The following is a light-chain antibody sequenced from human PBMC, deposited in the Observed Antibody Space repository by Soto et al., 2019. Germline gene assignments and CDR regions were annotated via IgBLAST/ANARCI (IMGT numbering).Light chain of an antibody. CDR1: QSVSSSY. J-gene: IGKJ1*01. CDR2: SAS. V-gene: IGKV3-20*01. CDR3: QQYGSSPRT. Sequence: EIVLTQSPGTLSLSPGERATLSCRASQSVSSSYLAWYQQKPGQAPRLLIYSASNRATGIPGRFSGSGSGTDFTLTISRLEPEDFAVYYCQQYGSSPRTFGQGTRWIS.